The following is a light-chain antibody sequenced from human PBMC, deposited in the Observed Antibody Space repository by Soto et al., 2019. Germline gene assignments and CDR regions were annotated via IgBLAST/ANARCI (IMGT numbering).Light chain of an antibody. Sequence: EIVLTQSPATLSLSPGERATLSCRASQSVSSYLAWYQQKPGQSPRLLIYDASNRATGIPARFSGGGPGTDFTLTISSLEPEDFAVYYCQQRSNWRWLTFGGGTKVDIK. CDR1: QSVSSY. CDR3: QQRSNWRWLT. V-gene: IGKV3-11*01. J-gene: IGKJ4*01. CDR2: DAS.